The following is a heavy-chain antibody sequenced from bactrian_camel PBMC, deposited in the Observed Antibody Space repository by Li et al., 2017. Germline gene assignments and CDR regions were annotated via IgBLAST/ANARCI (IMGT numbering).Heavy chain of an antibody. Sequence: HVQLVESGGGSVQAGGSLRLSCQSAGFTYSTRCMGWFRQVPGKEREGVATIAGVGVTTYADSVKGRFTISRDNAKNMVALQMNSLKLEDTAVCYCASDLVWGWVLGADCPAESGYWGQGTQVTVS. CDR2: IAGVGVT. J-gene: IGHJ6*01. CDR3: ASDLVWGWVLGADCPAESGY. V-gene: IGHV3S53*01. D-gene: IGHD5*01. CDR1: GFTYSTRC.